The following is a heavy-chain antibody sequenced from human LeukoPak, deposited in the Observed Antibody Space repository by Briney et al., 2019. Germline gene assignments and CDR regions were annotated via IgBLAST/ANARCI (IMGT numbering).Heavy chain of an antibody. CDR3: AKSLESVAGAKSVV. D-gene: IGHD1-1*01. CDR2: ISGSGANT. Sequence: GGSLRLSCAASGYTFTEAAMTSGRQAPGKGLEWVSGISGSGANTFYADSVKGRFTISRDNSKNTLYLQMNSLRAEDTAMYYCAKSLESVAGAKSVVGAQGTLVTVSS. J-gene: IGHJ4*02. CDR1: GYTFTEAA. V-gene: IGHV3-23*01.